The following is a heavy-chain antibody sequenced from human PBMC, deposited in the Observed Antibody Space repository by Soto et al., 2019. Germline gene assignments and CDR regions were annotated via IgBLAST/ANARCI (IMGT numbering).Heavy chain of an antibody. Sequence: GGSLRLSCEASGFTFSSYGMHWVRQAPGKGLVWVSWINSDGSSTSYADSVKGRFTISRDNAKNTLYLQMNSLRAEDTAVYYCASGGSSLNFDFWGQGTLVTVSS. V-gene: IGHV3-74*01. J-gene: IGHJ4*02. CDR3: ASGGSSLNFDF. CDR2: INSDGSST. CDR1: GFTFSSYG. D-gene: IGHD6-6*01.